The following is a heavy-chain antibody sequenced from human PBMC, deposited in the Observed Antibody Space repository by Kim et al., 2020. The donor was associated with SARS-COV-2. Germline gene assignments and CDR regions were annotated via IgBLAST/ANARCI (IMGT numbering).Heavy chain of an antibody. V-gene: IGHV3-11*04. J-gene: IGHJ4*02. CDR1: GFTFTDYY. CDR3: ASSDY. CDR2: ITGDSSTI. Sequence: GGSLRISCAASGFTFTDYYMSWIRQAPGKGLEWISYITGDSSTIHYADSVKGRFTISRDNANNSVYLQMNSLRAEDTAVYYCASSDYWGQGTLVTVSS.